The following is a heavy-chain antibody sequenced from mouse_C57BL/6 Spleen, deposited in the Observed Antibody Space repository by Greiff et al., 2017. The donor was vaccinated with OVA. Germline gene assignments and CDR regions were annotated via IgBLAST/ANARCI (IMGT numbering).Heavy chain of an antibody. J-gene: IGHJ4*01. Sequence: QVQLQQSGPGLVQPSQRLSITCTVSGFSLTSYGVHWVRQSPGKGLEWLGVIWSGGSTDYNAAFISRLSISKDNSKSQVFFKMNSLQADDTAIYYCARKEGGSTMVTTRAYYYAMDYWGQGTSVTVSS. D-gene: IGHD2-2*01. CDR2: IWSGGST. CDR3: ARKEGGSTMVTTRAYYYAMDY. V-gene: IGHV2-2*01. CDR1: GFSLTSYG.